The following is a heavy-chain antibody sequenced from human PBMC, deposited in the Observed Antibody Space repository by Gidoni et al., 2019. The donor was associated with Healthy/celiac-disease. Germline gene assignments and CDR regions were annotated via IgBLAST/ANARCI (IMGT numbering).Heavy chain of an antibody. J-gene: IGHJ4*02. CDR1: AGSFSSYY. D-gene: IGHD6-19*01. V-gene: IGHV4-59*01. CDR2: IYYSGST. CDR3: AREETQWLVRGYYFDY. Sequence: VQLQESGPGLVMPSEPLSPTCSASAGSFSSYYWSWIRQPPRTGREWIGYIYYSGSTHYNPSLKSRVTRSVDTSKNQFSLKLSSVTAADTAVYYCAREETQWLVRGYYFDYWGQGTLVTVSS.